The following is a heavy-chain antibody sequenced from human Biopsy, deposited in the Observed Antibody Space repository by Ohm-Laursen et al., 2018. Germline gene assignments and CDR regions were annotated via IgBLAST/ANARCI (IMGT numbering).Heavy chain of an antibody. CDR2: ISSRTTSE. D-gene: IGHD3-10*01. J-gene: IGHJ6*02. V-gene: IGHV3-21*01. CDR1: GFTFSAYS. CDR3: ARWYGDLFYYYNGMDV. Sequence: GSLRLPCAASGFTFSAYSIVWVRQAPGKGLEWVSAISSRTTSEYYADSVKGRVTISRDNADNSVSLQMSNLRLDDTAVYYCARWYGDLFYYYNGMDVWGQGTTVTVSS.